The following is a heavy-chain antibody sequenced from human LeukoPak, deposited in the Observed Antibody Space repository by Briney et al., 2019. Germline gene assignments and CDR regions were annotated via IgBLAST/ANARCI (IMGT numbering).Heavy chain of an antibody. Sequence: GGSLRLSCAASGFTFSSYAMSWVRQAPGKGLEWVSAISGSGGSTCYADSVKGRFTISRDNSKNTLYLQMNSLRAEDTAVYYCAEPEGGYYDIRPDWGQGTLVTVSS. J-gene: IGHJ4*02. CDR3: AEPEGGYYDIRPD. D-gene: IGHD3-22*01. V-gene: IGHV3-23*01. CDR1: GFTFSSYA. CDR2: ISGSGGST.